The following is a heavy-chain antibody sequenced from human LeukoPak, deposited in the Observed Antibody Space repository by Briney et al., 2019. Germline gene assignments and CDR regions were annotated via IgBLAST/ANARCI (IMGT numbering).Heavy chain of an antibody. Sequence: SETLSLTCTVSGGSISSSSYYWGWIRQPPGKGLEWVGSIYYSGSTYYNPSLKSRVTISVDTSKNQFSLKLSSVTAADTAVYYCASRSSYYDILTGGYYFDYWGQGTLVTVSP. J-gene: IGHJ4*02. V-gene: IGHV4-39*01. CDR1: GGSISSSSYY. D-gene: IGHD3-9*01. CDR2: IYYSGST. CDR3: ASRSSYYDILTGGYYFDY.